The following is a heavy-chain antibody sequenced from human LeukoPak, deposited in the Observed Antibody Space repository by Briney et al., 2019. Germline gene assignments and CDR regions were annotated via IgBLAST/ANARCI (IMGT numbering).Heavy chain of an antibody. CDR2: ADRTGST. V-gene: IGHV4-34*01. D-gene: IGHD5-12*01. J-gene: IGHJ4*02. CDR3: ARARGTVAIDS. CDR1: GGSFSGHY. Sequence: SETLSLTCAVYGGSFSGHYWSWIRQHPEKGLEWIGEADRTGSTNYNPSLKSRVTISVDTSKNQFSLKMRSVTAADTAVYYCARARGTVAIDSWGQGTLVIVSS.